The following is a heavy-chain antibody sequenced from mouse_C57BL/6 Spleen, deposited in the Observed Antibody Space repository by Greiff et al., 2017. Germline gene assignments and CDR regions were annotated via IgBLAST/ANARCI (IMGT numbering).Heavy chain of an antibody. V-gene: IGHV1-22*01. Sequence: VQLQQSGPELVKPGASVKMSCKASGYTFPDYNMPWVKQSHGKSLEWIGYINPNNGGTSYNQKFKGKATLTVNKSSSTAYMELRSLTSEDSAVYYCARSAYYSNLAYWGQGTRVTVSA. CDR3: ARSAYYSNLAY. CDR1: GYTFPDYN. D-gene: IGHD2-5*01. CDR2: INPNNGGT. J-gene: IGHJ3*01.